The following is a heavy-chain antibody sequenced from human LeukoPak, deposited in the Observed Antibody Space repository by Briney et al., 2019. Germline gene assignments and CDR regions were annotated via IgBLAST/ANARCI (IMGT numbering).Heavy chain of an antibody. Sequence: GGSLRLSCAASGFTFSRCAMSWVRQAPGKGLEWVSGVSSSGVSTNYADSVKGRFTISRDNSKNTLYLQMNSLTAEDTAVYYCAKRGSGWYWDDYWGQGTLVTVSS. J-gene: IGHJ4*02. CDR3: AKRGSGWYWDDY. CDR1: GFTFSRCA. D-gene: IGHD6-19*01. CDR2: VSSSGVST. V-gene: IGHV3-23*01.